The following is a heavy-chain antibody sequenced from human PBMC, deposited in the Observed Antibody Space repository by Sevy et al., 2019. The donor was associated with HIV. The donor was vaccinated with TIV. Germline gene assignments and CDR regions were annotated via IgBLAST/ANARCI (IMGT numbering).Heavy chain of an antibody. J-gene: IGHJ4*02. CDR2: FSFGCGRI. D-gene: IGHD2-8*01. CDR3: AREGCTQPHDY. CDR1: GFTFAKYS. Sequence: GESLKISCAASGFTFAKYSMSWVRQAPGKGLEWVSTFSFGCGRINYADSVKDRFTISRDDSKNTLFLQMNSLRAEDTATYFCAREGCTQPHDYWGQGTLVTVSS. V-gene: IGHV3-23*01.